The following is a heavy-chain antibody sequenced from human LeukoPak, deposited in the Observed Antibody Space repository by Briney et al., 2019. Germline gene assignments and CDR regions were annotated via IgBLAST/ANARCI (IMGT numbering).Heavy chain of an antibody. CDR3: ARVSGTTGSRSDFDY. V-gene: IGHV3-7*03. Sequence: PGGSLRLSCSASGFTFSTYWMSWVRQAPGKGLEWVANMKEDGSEKYYVDSVKGRFTISRDNARNSLYLQMNRLRAEDTAVYYCARVSGTTGSRSDFDYWGQGTLVTVSS. CDR2: MKEDGSEK. CDR1: GFTFSTYW. D-gene: IGHD1-1*01. J-gene: IGHJ4*02.